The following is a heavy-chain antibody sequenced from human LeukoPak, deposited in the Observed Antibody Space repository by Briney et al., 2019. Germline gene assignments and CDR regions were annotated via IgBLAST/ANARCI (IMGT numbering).Heavy chain of an antibody. Sequence: GGSLRLSCAASGFTFSGSAMHWVRQTSGKGLEWVGRIRNKANSYATAYAASVKGRFTISRDDSKNTAYLQMNSLKSEDTAVYYCARHAASGGSGVDYWGQGTLVTASS. J-gene: IGHJ4*02. CDR1: GFTFSGSA. D-gene: IGHD3-10*01. CDR3: ARHAASGGSGVDY. CDR2: IRNKANSYAT. V-gene: IGHV3-73*01.